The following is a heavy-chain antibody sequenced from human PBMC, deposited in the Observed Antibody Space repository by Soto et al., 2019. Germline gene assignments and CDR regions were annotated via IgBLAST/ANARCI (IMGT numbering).Heavy chain of an antibody. CDR3: ARVPPGHCSSTSCYVVVDAFDI. CDR2: IIPTFGTA. Sequence: QVQLVQSGAEVKKPGSSVKVSCKASGGTFSSYAISWVRQAPGQGLEWMGGIIPTFGTANYAQKFQGRVTITADESTSTAYMELGSLSSEDTAVYYCARVPPGHCSSTSCYVVVDAFDIWGQGKMVTVSS. CDR1: GGTFSSYA. J-gene: IGHJ3*02. D-gene: IGHD2-2*01. V-gene: IGHV1-69*01.